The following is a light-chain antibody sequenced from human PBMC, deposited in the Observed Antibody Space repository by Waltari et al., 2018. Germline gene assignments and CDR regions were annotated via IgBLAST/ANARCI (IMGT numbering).Light chain of an antibody. CDR2: GAS. V-gene: IGKV3-15*01. CDR3: QQYLSWYT. J-gene: IGKJ2*01. Sequence: EVVIPQSPATLSVSPGERATLSCRASHSVSSNLAWYQQKPGQTPRLLIYGASTRATGIPARFSGSGSGTEFTLTISNLQSEDFAVYYCQQYLSWYTFGQGTKLEIK. CDR1: HSVSSN.